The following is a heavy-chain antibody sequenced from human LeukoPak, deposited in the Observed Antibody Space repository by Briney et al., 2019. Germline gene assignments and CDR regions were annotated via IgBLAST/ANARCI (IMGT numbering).Heavy chain of an antibody. V-gene: IGHV4-4*07. J-gene: IGHJ5*02. D-gene: IGHD3-16*01. CDR3: ARGDYYDGGGRNWFDP. CDR1: GGSMSSYY. CDR2: IHTSWTT. Sequence: SSETLSLTCTVSGGSMSSYYWSFIRQPAGKGLEWIGRIHTSWTTYYKPSLKSRVTMSVDTSRNQFSLRLTSVTAADTAVYYCARGDYYDGGGRNWFDPWGQGTLVTVSS.